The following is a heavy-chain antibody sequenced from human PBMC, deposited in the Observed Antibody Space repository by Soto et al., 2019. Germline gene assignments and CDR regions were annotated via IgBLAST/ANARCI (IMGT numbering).Heavy chain of an antibody. Sequence: TSETLSLTCAVYGGSFIGYYWTWILQPPGTGLEWIGEINHSGSTNYNPSLKSRVTISVDTSKNQFSLKLTSVTAADTAVYYCARDKITGLFDYWGQGTLVTVSS. CDR1: GGSFIGYY. CDR2: INHSGST. J-gene: IGHJ4*02. V-gene: IGHV4-34*01. CDR3: ARDKITGLFDY. D-gene: IGHD2-8*02.